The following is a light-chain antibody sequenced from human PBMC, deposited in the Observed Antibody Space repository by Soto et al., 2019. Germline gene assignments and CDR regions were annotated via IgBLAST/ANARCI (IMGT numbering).Light chain of an antibody. J-gene: IGKJ5*01. CDR2: DAS. Sequence: ETVLTQSPATLSLSPGERATLSCRASQSVSVYLAWYQQKPGQAPRLLIYDASNRATGIPTRFSGSGSGTDFTLTISSLEPEDFGIYYCQQRQHWPPITFGQGTRLEMK. CDR1: QSVSVY. V-gene: IGKV3-11*01. CDR3: QQRQHWPPIT.